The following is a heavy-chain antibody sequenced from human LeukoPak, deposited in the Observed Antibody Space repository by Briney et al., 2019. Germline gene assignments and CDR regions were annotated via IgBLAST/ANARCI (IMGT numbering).Heavy chain of an antibody. CDR3: ARDLNTGMDV. CDR2: ISGNGRFI. CDR1: GFTFSDYY. J-gene: IGHJ6*02. D-gene: IGHD2/OR15-2a*01. V-gene: IGHV3-11*01. Sequence: GGSLRLSCAASGFTFSDYYINWIRQAPGKGLEWLSYISGNGRFIEYADSVKGRSTISRDNAQNLLYLQMNSLRAEDTAIYYCARDLNTGMDVWGRGTTVTVSS.